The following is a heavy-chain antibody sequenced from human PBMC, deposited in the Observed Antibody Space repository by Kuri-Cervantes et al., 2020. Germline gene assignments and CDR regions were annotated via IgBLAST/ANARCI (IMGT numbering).Heavy chain of an antibody. D-gene: IGHD3-10*01. CDR1: GFTFSDYS. Sequence: GGSLRLSCAASGFTFSDYSMNWVRQAPGKGLEWVSSISSSSSYIYYADSVKGRFTISRDNAKNSLYLQMNSLRAEDTAVYYCARDKGGGTMVRGVINPIDYWGQGTLVTVSS. V-gene: IGHV3-21*01. CDR3: ARDKGGGTMVRGVINPIDY. J-gene: IGHJ4*02. CDR2: ISSSSSYI.